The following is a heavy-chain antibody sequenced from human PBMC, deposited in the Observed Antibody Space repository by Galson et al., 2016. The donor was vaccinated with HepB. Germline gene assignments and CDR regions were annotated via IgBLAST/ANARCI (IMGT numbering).Heavy chain of an antibody. Sequence: SLRLSCAASGFSFSNYNMNWVRQAPGKGLEWVSSITSSRNYMYYADPVRGRFTISRDNAKNSLFLQMNSLRAEDTALYYCARDRYAVSTGYYTGGYSYGMDVWGQGTTVTVSS. CDR3: ARDRYAVSTGYYTGGYSYGMDV. V-gene: IGHV3-21*01. J-gene: IGHJ6*02. D-gene: IGHD3-9*01. CDR1: GFSFSNYN. CDR2: ITSSRNYM.